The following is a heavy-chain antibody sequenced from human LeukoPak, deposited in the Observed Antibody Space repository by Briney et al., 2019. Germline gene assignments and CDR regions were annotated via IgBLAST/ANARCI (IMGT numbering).Heavy chain of an antibody. J-gene: IGHJ6*02. V-gene: IGHV4-59*12. CDR3: ARDSSSWPYYYYGMDV. Sequence: PSETLSLTCTVSGGSISSYYWSWIRQPPGKGLEWIGYIYYSGSTNYNPSLKSRVTISVDTSKNQFSLKLSSVTAADTAVYYCARDSSSWPYYYYGMDVWGQGTTVTVSS. CDR2: IYYSGST. CDR1: GGSISSYY. D-gene: IGHD6-13*01.